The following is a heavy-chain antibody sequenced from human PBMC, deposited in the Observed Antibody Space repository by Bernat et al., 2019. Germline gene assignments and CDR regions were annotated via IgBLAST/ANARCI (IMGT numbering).Heavy chain of an antibody. Sequence: QVQLVQSGAEVKKPGASVKVSCKASGYTFTGYYMHWVRQAPGQGLEWMGWINPNSGGTNYAQKFQGWVTMTRDTSISTAYMELSRLRSDDTAVYYCARHGAGGMVRGVIQHWGQGTLVTVSS. CDR3: ARHGAGGMVRGVIQH. J-gene: IGHJ1*01. CDR2: INPNSGGT. CDR1: GYTFTGYY. V-gene: IGHV1-2*04. D-gene: IGHD3-10*01.